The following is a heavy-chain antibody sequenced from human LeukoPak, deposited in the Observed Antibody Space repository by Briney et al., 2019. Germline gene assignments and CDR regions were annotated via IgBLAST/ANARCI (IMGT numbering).Heavy chain of an antibody. Sequence: ASVKFSCNASGYTFTSYGISWVRQARGQGLEWMGWISAYNGNTNYAQKIQGRVTMPTDTSTSTAYMELRSLRSDDTAVYYCARAPPYTRGWYSWFDPWGQGTLVTVSS. J-gene: IGHJ5*02. V-gene: IGHV1-18*01. CDR1: GYTFTSYG. CDR3: ARAPPYTRGWYSWFDP. D-gene: IGHD6-19*01. CDR2: ISAYNGNT.